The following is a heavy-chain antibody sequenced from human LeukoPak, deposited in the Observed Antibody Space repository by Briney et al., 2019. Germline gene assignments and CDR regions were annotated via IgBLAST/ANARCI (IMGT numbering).Heavy chain of an antibody. CDR1: GFAFSSYG. D-gene: IGHD1-26*01. Sequence: GGSLRLSCAASGFAFSSYGMHWVRQAPGKGLEWVAVISYDGSNKYYADSVKGRFTISRDNSKNTLYLQMNSLRAGDTAVYYCAKDSRRSGSYSLAYAEYFQHWGQGTLVTVSS. CDR3: AKDSRRSGSYSLAYAEYFQH. CDR2: ISYDGSNK. V-gene: IGHV3-30*18. J-gene: IGHJ1*01.